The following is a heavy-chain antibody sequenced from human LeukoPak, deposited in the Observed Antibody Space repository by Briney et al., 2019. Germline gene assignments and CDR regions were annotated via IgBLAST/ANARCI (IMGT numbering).Heavy chain of an antibody. V-gene: IGHV4-39*01. CDR1: GGSISSSSYS. D-gene: IGHD3-9*01. Sequence: SETLSLTCTVSGGSISSSSYSWGWIRQPPGKGLEWIGSIYYSGSTYYNPSLKSRVTISVDTSKNQFSLKLSSVTAADTAVYYCARHDEELRYSDWSRSGWFDPWGQGTLVSVSS. CDR3: ARHDEELRYSDWSRSGWFDP. J-gene: IGHJ5*02. CDR2: IYYSGST.